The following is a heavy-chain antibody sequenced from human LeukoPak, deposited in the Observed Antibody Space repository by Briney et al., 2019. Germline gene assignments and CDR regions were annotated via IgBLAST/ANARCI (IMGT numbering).Heavy chain of an antibody. V-gene: IGHV4-4*07. J-gene: IGHJ6*02. CDR1: GGSISSYY. CDR3: ARDNLVAAAGYYYYGMDV. Sequence: PETLSLTCTVSGGSISSYYWSWIRQPAGKGLEWIGRIYTSGSTNYNPSLKSRVTMSVDTSKNQFSLKLSSVTAADTAVYYCARDNLVAAAGYYYYGMDVWGQGTTVTVSS. CDR2: IYTSGST. D-gene: IGHD6-13*01.